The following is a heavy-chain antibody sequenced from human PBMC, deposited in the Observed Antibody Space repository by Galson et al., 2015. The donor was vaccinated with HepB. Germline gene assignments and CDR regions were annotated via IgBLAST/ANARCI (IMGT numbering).Heavy chain of an antibody. Sequence: SVKVSCKASGGTFSNYAISWVRQAPGQGLEWMGGIIPIFGTANYAQRFQGRVRITADESTSTAYMELSSLRSEDTAVYYCARVTNYIVPAAMPGWYFDLWGRGTLVTVSS. D-gene: IGHD2-2*01. CDR2: IIPIFGTA. CDR3: ARVTNYIVPAAMPGWYFDL. J-gene: IGHJ2*01. V-gene: IGHV1-69*13. CDR1: GGTFSNYA.